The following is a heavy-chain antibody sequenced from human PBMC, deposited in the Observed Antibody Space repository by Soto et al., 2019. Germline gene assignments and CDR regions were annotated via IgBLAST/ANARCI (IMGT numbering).Heavy chain of an antibody. D-gene: IGHD3-3*01. V-gene: IGHV3-48*02. Sequence: EVQLVESGGGLGQPGGSLRLSCVVSGFTFSTSSMNWVRQAPGKGLEWVSYISSSSNTIYADSVKGRFTISRDNAKNSLYLQMNSMRDELTAVYYCARVIWSGYLTSDYWGQGTLVSVSS. CDR3: ARVIWSGYLTSDY. J-gene: IGHJ4*02. CDR2: ISSSSNTI. CDR1: GFTFSTSS.